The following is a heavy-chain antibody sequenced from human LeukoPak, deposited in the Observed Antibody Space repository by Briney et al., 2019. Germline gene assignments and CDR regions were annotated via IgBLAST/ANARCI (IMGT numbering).Heavy chain of an antibody. Sequence: ASVNVSCKASGGTFSSYAISWVRQAPGQGLEWMGGIIPIFGTANYAQKFQGRVTITADESTSTAYMELSSLRSEDTAVYYCARTPWVTTGFGAFDIWGQGTMVTVSS. CDR3: ARTPWVTTGFGAFDI. J-gene: IGHJ3*02. CDR1: GGTFSSYA. D-gene: IGHD4-17*01. CDR2: IIPIFGTA. V-gene: IGHV1-69*01.